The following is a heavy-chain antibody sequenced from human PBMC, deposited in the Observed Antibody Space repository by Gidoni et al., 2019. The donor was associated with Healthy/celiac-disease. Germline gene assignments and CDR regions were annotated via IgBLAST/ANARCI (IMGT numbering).Heavy chain of an antibody. D-gene: IGHD2-2*01. CDR3: AREGVVVVPAVYYGMDV. J-gene: IGHJ6*02. Sequence: EVQLVESGGGLVKPGGSLRLSCAASGFTFSSYSMNWVRQAPGKGLEWVSSISSSSSYIYYADSVKGRFTISRDNAKNSLYLQMNSLRAEDTAVYYCAREGVVVVPAVYYGMDVWGQGTTVTVSS. V-gene: IGHV3-21*01. CDR1: GFTFSSYS. CDR2: ISSSSSYI.